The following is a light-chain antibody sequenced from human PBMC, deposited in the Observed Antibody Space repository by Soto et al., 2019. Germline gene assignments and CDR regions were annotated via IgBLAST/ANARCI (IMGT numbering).Light chain of an antibody. J-gene: IGKJ4*01. CDR3: QQYNSYS. CDR2: DAS. Sequence: DIQMTQSPSSLSASVGDRVTITCRASQTISNYLNWYQQKPGKAPKLLIYDASRLESGVPSRFSGRGSGTEFTLTISSLQPDDFATYYCQQYNSYSFGGGTKVDIK. V-gene: IGKV1-5*01. CDR1: QTISNY.